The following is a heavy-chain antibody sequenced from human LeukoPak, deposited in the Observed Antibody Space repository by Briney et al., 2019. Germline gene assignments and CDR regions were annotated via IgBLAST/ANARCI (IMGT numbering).Heavy chain of an antibody. CDR2: IKPDGSQI. CDR1: GFTFSSYE. Sequence: GSLRLSCAASGFTFSSYEMNWVRQAPGKGLEWVANIKPDGSQIYYVDSVKGRFTISRDNAKNSLYLQMNSLRAEDTAVYYCARDLNWETYWGQGTLVTVSS. J-gene: IGHJ4*02. V-gene: IGHV3-7*01. D-gene: IGHD7-27*01. CDR3: ARDLNWETY.